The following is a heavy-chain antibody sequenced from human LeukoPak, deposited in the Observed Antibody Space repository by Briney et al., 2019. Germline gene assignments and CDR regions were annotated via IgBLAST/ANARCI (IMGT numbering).Heavy chain of an antibody. Sequence: PSETLSLTCSVSGGSISTSGYYWSWIRQPPGKGLEWIGEINHSGSTHYNPSLKSRVTISVDTSKNQFSLKVSSVTAADTAVYHCARWTLRVGVSRADAFDIWGQGTMVTVSS. CDR1: GGSISTSGYY. CDR3: ARWTLRVGVSRADAFDI. CDR2: INHSGST. V-gene: IGHV4-39*07. J-gene: IGHJ3*02. D-gene: IGHD1-26*01.